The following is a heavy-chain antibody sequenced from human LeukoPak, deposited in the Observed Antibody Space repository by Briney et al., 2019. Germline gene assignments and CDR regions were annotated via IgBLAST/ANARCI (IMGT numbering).Heavy chain of an antibody. J-gene: IGHJ4*02. CDR2: IRYDGSNK. CDR3: AKDVSGSGSPQWDY. V-gene: IGHV3-30*02. Sequence: PGGSLRLSCAASGFTFSSYGMHWVRQAPGKGLEWVAFIRYDGSNKYYADSVKGRFTISRDNSKNTLYMKMNSLRAEDTAVYYCAKDVSGSGSPQWDYWGQGTLVTVSS. CDR1: GFTFSSYG. D-gene: IGHD3-10*01.